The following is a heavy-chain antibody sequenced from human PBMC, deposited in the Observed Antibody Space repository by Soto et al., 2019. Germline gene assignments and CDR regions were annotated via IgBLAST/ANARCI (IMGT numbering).Heavy chain of an antibody. CDR3: ASLDIVANQLDY. CDR2: MHYTGIS. V-gene: IGHV4-59*02. D-gene: IGHD5-12*01. J-gene: IGHJ4*02. Sequence: SETLSLTCSFSGDSVTSHYLTWIRQSPEKGLEWIGYMHYTGISHYNPSLKSRLTISVDRSKNQFTLKLSSVTVADTAVYYCASLDIVANQLDYWGQGTLVTVSS. CDR1: GDSVTSHY.